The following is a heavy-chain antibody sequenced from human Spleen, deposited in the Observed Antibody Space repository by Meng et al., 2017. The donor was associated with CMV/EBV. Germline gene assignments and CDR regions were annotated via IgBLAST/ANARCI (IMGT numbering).Heavy chain of an antibody. D-gene: IGHD4-23*01. J-gene: IGHJ6*02. Sequence: GGSLRLSCAASGFTFSSYAMHWVRQAPGKGLEWVAVISYDGSNRYYADSVKGRFTISRDNSKNTLYLQMNSLRAEDTSVYYCARDIYGGNSERGMDVWGQGTTVTVSS. CDR2: ISYDGSNR. CDR3: ARDIYGGNSERGMDV. CDR1: GFTFSSYA. V-gene: IGHV3-30-3*01.